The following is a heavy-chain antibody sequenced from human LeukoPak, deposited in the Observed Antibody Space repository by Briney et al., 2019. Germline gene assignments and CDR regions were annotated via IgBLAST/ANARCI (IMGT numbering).Heavy chain of an antibody. CDR1: GFTVSSNY. CDR3: ATPLS. CDR2: NYSGGST. V-gene: IGHV3-53*01. Sequence: PGGSLRPSCAGSGFTVSSNYMRWVRPAPGKGLGWGSVNYSGGSTYYADSVKGRFTISRDNSKNTLYLQMNSLRAEDTAVYFCATPLSWGQGTLVTVSS. J-gene: IGHJ5*02.